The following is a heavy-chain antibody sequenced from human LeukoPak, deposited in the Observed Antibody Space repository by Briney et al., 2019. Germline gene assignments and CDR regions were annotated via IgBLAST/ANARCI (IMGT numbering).Heavy chain of an antibody. V-gene: IGHV3-21*01. CDR1: GFTFSSYS. CDR2: ISSGSTYI. J-gene: IGHJ4*02. D-gene: IGHD5-18*01. Sequence: PGGSLRLSCAASGFTFSSYSMNWVRQAPGKGLEWVSSISSGSTYIYYADSVKGRFTISRDNAKNSLYLQMNSLRAEDTAVYYCANSVDTTMANFDYWGQGTLVTVSS. CDR3: ANSVDTTMANFDY.